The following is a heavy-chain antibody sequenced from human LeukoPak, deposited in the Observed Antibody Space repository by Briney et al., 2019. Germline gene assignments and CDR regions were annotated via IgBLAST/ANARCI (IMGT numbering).Heavy chain of an antibody. CDR2: IRSSGNTI. Sequence: SGGSLRLSCAASRFTFSDYYMSWIRQAPGKGLEWLSYIRSSGNTISYADSVKGRFTISRDNAKNSLYLQMNSLRAEDTAVYYCARDLVSGSYVAKDYWGQGTLVTVSS. D-gene: IGHD1-26*01. CDR3: ARDLVSGSYVAKDY. CDR1: RFTFSDYY. V-gene: IGHV3-11*04. J-gene: IGHJ4*02.